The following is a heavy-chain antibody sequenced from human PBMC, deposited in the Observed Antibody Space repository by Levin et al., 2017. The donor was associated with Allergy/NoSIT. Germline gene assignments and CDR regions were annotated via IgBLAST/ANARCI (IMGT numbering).Heavy chain of an antibody. CDR3: ARAFGSGGSFYMDV. J-gene: IGHJ6*03. D-gene: IGHD2-15*01. V-gene: IGHV3-30-3*01. CDR2: ISYDGSNK. Sequence: QPGGSLRLSCAASGFTFSSYAMHWVRQAPGKGLEWVAVISYDGSNKYYADSVKGRFTISRDNSKNTLYLQMNSLRAEDTAVYYCARAFGSGGSFYMDVWGKGTTVTVSS. CDR1: GFTFSSYA.